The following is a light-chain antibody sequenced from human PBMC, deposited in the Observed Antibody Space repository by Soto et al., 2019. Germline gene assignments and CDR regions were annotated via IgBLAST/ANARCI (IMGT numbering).Light chain of an antibody. CDR3: QQYNNLLTT. V-gene: IGKV3-15*01. J-gene: IGKJ5*01. Sequence: EIVMTQSPATLSVSPGERATLSCRASQSVSSNLAWYQQKPGQAPRLLIYGASTRATGIPARFSGSGSGTEFTLTISSLQSEDFAVYYCQQYNNLLTTFGGGTRLEIK. CDR2: GAS. CDR1: QSVSSN.